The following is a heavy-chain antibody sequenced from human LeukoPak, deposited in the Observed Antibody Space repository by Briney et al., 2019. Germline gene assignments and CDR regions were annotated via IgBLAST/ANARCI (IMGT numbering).Heavy chain of an antibody. J-gene: IGHJ3*02. Sequence: PGGSLRLSRAASGFTFSSYEMNWVRQAPGKGLEWVSYISSSGSTIYYADSVKGRFTISRDNAKNSLYLQMNSLRAEDTAVYYCVRDSMVRGGDAFDIWGQGTMVTVSS. CDR1: GFTFSSYE. CDR3: VRDSMVRGGDAFDI. D-gene: IGHD3-10*01. CDR2: ISSSGSTI. V-gene: IGHV3-48*03.